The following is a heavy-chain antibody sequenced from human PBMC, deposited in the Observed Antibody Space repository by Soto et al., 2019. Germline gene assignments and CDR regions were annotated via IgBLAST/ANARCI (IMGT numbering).Heavy chain of an antibody. CDR1: GFTFSSYA. V-gene: IGHV3-23*01. CDR3: AKETPKWATLTTQFFDY. CDR2: ISGSGGST. D-gene: IGHD4-17*01. Sequence: GGSLRLSCAASGFTFSSYAMSWVRQAPGKGLEWVSAISGSGGSTYYADSVKGRFTISRDNSKNTLYLQMNSLRAEDTAVYYCAKETPKWATLTTQFFDYWGQGTLVTVSS. J-gene: IGHJ4*02.